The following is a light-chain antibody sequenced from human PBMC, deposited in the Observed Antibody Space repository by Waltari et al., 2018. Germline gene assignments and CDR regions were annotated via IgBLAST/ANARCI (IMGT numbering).Light chain of an antibody. V-gene: IGKV1-27*01. CDR1: QDISDY. Sequence: DIQMTQSPSSLSASVGDRVTITCRASQDISDYLAWYQQKPGKVPKLLIYAASTLQSGVPSRFSGSGSGTDFTLTISSLQPEDFASYYCQNYNRAPFTFGGGTKVDIK. CDR3: QNYNRAPFT. J-gene: IGKJ4*01. CDR2: AAS.